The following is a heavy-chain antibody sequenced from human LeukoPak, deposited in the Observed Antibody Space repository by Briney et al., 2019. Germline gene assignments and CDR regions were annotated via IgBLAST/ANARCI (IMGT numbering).Heavy chain of an antibody. CDR2: IYCSGST. CDR1: GGSFSGYY. CDR3: ARQGLPNYYDSSGYLGY. V-gene: IGHV4-34*01. J-gene: IGHJ4*02. Sequence: SETLSLTCAVYGGSFSGYYWSWIRQPPGKGLEWIGSIYCSGSTYYNPSLKGRVTISVDTSKNQFSLKLSSVTAADTAVYYCARQGLPNYYDSSGYLGYWGQGTLVTVSS. D-gene: IGHD3-22*01.